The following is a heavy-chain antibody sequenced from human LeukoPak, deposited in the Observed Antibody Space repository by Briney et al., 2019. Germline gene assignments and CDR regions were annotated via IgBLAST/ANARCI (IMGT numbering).Heavy chain of an antibody. V-gene: IGHV1-69*04. CDR1: GGTFSSYA. Sequence: SVKVSCKASGGTFSSYAISWVRQAPGQGLEWMGRIIPILGIANYAQKFQGRVTITADKSTSTAYMELSSLRSEDTAVYYCARALRAGFDAFDIWGQGTMVTVSS. D-gene: IGHD6-13*01. CDR3: ARALRAGFDAFDI. J-gene: IGHJ3*02. CDR2: IIPILGIA.